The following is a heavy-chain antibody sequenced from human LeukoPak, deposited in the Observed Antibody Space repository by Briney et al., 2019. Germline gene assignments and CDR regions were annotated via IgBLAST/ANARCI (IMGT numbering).Heavy chain of an antibody. CDR3: AKDSKRWKTYYYEAGSYYFDY. J-gene: IGHJ4*02. Sequence: GGSLRLSCAASGFTFSRYGMHWVRQAPGKGLEWVAVISYDGSNKYYADSVKGRFTISRDNSKNTLYLQMNSLRAEDTAVYYCAKDSKRWKTYYYEAGSYYFDYWGQGTRVTVSS. CDR1: GFTFSRYG. D-gene: IGHD3-10*01. CDR2: ISYDGSNK. V-gene: IGHV3-30*18.